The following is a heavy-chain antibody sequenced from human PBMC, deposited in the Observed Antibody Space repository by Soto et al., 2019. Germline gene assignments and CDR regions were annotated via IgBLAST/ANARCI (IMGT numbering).Heavy chain of an antibody. CDR2: MSYDGGNK. D-gene: IGHD3-22*01. CDR1: AFTFSSYG. V-gene: IGHV3-30*18. Sequence: QVQLVESGGGVVQPGRSLRLSCAASAFTFSSYGMHWVRQAPGKGLEWVAVMSYDGGNKNYVDSVKGRFTISRDNSKNTLYLQMNSLRAEDTAVYYCAKDTYYHDSSGYYVFDYWGQGTLVTVSS. CDR3: AKDTYYHDSSGYYVFDY. J-gene: IGHJ4*02.